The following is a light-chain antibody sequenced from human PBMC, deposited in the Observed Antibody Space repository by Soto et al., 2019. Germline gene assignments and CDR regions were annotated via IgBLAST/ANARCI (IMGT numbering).Light chain of an antibody. J-gene: IGKJ1*01. Sequence: ETVMTQSPATPSVSPGERATLSCRASQSISDTLAWYQQKPGQAPRLLIHGASTRATGFPARFSGSGSGTDFTLTISSLQSEDFAVYYCQQYNNWPWTFGQGTKVEIK. CDR2: GAS. CDR3: QQYNNWPWT. V-gene: IGKV3-15*01. CDR1: QSISDT.